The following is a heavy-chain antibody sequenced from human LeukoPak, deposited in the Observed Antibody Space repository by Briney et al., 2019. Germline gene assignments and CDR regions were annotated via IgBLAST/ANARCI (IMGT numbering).Heavy chain of an antibody. CDR3: ARGSSYSSGWYDGRGFDP. Sequence: PSETLSLTCTVSGGSISSSSYYWGWIRQPPGKGLEWIGSIYYSGSTYYNPSLKSRVTISVDTSKNQFSLKLSSVTAADTAVYYCARGSSYSSGWYDGRGFDPWGQGTLVTVSS. CDR2: IYYSGST. CDR1: GGSISSSSYY. D-gene: IGHD6-19*01. J-gene: IGHJ5*02. V-gene: IGHV4-39*01.